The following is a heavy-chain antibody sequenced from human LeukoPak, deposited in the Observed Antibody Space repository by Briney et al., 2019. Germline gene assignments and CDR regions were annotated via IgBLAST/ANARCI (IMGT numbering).Heavy chain of an antibody. CDR3: ARAEMATNDIDY. Sequence: NAGGSLRLSCAASGFTFSTYSMNWVRLAPGKGLEWVSSISFSSDYIYYADSVKGRFTISRDNAKNSLYLQMNSLRAEDTAVYYCARAEMATNDIDYWGQGTLVTVSS. CDR2: ISFSSDYI. CDR1: GFTFSTYS. V-gene: IGHV3-21*01. J-gene: IGHJ4*02. D-gene: IGHD5-24*01.